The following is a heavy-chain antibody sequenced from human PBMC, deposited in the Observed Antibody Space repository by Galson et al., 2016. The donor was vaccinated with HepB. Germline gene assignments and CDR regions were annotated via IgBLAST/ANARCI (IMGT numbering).Heavy chain of an antibody. CDR3: ARHGGPHVVFTYNDF. V-gene: IGHV4-39*01. D-gene: IGHD3-16*01. Sequence: SETLSLTCTVSGASISSTGYSWDWIRQPPGKGLEWIGNISYSGTTYYNPSLKSRVTGSVDTSRNQFSLNLRSVTATDTAVYFCARHGGPHVVFTYNDFWGQGTPVTVSS. CDR1: GASISSTGYS. CDR2: ISYSGTT. J-gene: IGHJ4*02.